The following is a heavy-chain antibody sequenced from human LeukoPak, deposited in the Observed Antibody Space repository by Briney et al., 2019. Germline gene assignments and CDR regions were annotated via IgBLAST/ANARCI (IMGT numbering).Heavy chain of an antibody. J-gene: IGHJ4*02. CDR2: ISAYNGNT. D-gene: IGHD3-22*01. V-gene: IGHV1-18*01. CDR3: ARGYTAKYYYDSSGFGDY. Sequence: ASVKVSCKASGYTFTSYGISWVRQAPGQGLEWMGWISAYNGNTNYAQKLQGRVTMTTDTSTSTAYMELRSLRSDDTAVYYCARGYTAKYYYDSSGFGDYWGQGTLVTVSS. CDR1: GYTFTSYG.